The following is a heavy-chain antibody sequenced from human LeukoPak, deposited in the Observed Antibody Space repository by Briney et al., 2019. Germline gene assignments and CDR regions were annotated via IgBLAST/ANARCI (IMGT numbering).Heavy chain of an antibody. CDR3: ATLPGGGFYYYYYGMDV. CDR1: GFTFSSYA. Sequence: PGGSLRLSCAASGFTFSSYAMSWVRQAPGKGLEWVSAIIGSGGSTYYADSVKGRFTISRDNSKNTLYLQMNSLRAEDTAVYYCATLPGGGFYYYYYGMDVWGQGTTVTVSS. V-gene: IGHV3-23*01. CDR2: IIGSGGST. J-gene: IGHJ6*02. D-gene: IGHD1-14*01.